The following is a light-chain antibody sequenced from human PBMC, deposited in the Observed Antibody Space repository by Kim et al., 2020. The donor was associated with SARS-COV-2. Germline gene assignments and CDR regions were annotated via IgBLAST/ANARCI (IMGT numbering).Light chain of an antibody. CDR1: QSVSSN. CDR2: GAS. J-gene: IGKJ2*01. V-gene: IGKV3-15*01. CDR3: QQYNNWAMYT. Sequence: VSPGERATLSCKASQSVSSNLAWYQQQPGQAPRLLIYGASTRATGIPARFSGSGSGTEFNLTISSLQSEDFAVYYCQQYNNWAMYTFGQGTKLEI.